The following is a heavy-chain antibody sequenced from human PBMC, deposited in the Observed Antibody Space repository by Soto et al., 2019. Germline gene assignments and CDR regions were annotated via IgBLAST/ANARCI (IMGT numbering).Heavy chain of an antibody. Sequence: SETLSLTCTVSGGSISSYYWSWIRQPPGKGLEWIGYIYYSGSTNYNPSLKSRVTISVDTSKNQFSLKLSSVTAADTAVYYCARAYSSGWYVRGNWFDPWGQGTLVTVSS. D-gene: IGHD6-19*01. V-gene: IGHV4-59*01. J-gene: IGHJ5*02. CDR1: GGSISSYY. CDR3: ARAYSSGWYVRGNWFDP. CDR2: IYYSGST.